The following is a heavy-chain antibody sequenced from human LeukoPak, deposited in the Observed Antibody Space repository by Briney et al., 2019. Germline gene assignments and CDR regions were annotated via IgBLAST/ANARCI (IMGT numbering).Heavy chain of an antibody. Sequence: SETLSLTCTVSGGSISSYYWSWIRQRPGKGLEWIGYIYYSGSTYYNPSLKSRVTISVDTSKNQFSLKLSSVTAADTAVYYCASRYNWNDGGAFDYWGQGTLVTVSS. CDR2: IYYSGST. CDR1: GGSISSYY. J-gene: IGHJ4*02. CDR3: ASRYNWNDGGAFDY. V-gene: IGHV4-59*06. D-gene: IGHD1-1*01.